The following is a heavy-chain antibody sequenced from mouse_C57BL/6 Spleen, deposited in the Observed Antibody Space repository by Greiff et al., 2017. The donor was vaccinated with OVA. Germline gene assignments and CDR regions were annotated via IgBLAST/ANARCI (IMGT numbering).Heavy chain of an antibody. Sequence: LVEPGASVKLSCKASGYTFTSYDINWVKQRPGQGLEWIGWVYPRDGSTKYNEKFKGKATLTVDTSSSTAYMELHSLTSEDSAVYFCARGTLTGSYYYAMDYWGQGTSVTVSS. CDR2: VYPRDGST. D-gene: IGHD4-1*01. V-gene: IGHV1-85*01. CDR1: GYTFTSYD. J-gene: IGHJ4*01. CDR3: ARGTLTGSYYYAMDY.